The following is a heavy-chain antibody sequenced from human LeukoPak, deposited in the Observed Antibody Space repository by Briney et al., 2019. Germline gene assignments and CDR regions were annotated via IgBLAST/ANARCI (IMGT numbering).Heavy chain of an antibody. J-gene: IGHJ6*04. D-gene: IGHD2-15*01. CDR3: ARIRLGYCSGGSCYSKYYYYGMDV. V-gene: IGHV3-21*01. CDR2: ISSSSSYI. Sequence: PGGSLRLSCAASGFTFSSYSMNWVRQAPGKGLEWVSSISSSSSYIYYVDSVKGRFTISRDNAKNSLYLQMNSLRAEDTAVYYCARIRLGYCSGGSCYSKYYYYGMDVWGKGTTVTVSS. CDR1: GFTFSSYS.